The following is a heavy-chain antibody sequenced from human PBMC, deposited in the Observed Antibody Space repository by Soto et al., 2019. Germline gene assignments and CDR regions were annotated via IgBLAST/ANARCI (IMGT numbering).Heavy chain of an antibody. D-gene: IGHD4-4*01. CDR3: AKGHSDSFGNYDYFGMDV. J-gene: IGHJ6*02. CDR1: GFTFNKYG. CDR2: ITGAGGST. Sequence: LRLSCAASGFTFNKYGVSWVRQAPGKGLEWIGAITGAGGSTYNADSVKGRFTISRDNSKKTVYLQADSLRVEDTAIYYCAKGHSDSFGNYDYFGMDVWGQGTTVTVSS. V-gene: IGHV3-23*01.